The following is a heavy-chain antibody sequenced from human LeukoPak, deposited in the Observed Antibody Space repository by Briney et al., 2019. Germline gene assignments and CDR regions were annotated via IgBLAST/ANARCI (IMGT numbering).Heavy chain of an antibody. Sequence: GRSLRLSCAASGFTFSIHGMNWVRQAPGKGLEWVAVISYDGSNKYYADSVKGRFTISRDNSKNTLYLQMNSLRAEDTAVYYCAKSIHYYDSSGNMDVWGKGTTVTVSS. V-gene: IGHV3-30*18. D-gene: IGHD3-22*01. CDR1: GFTFSIHG. J-gene: IGHJ6*03. CDR3: AKSIHYYDSSGNMDV. CDR2: ISYDGSNK.